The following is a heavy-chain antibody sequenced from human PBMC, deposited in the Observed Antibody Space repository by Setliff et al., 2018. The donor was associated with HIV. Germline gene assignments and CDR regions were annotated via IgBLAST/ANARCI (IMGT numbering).Heavy chain of an antibody. D-gene: IGHD3-9*01. CDR3: ARSQYDILTGYYIIGFDYYRLGDI. V-gene: IGHV1-18*01. Sequence: GASVKVSCKTSGYMFIAYGMSWVRRAPGQGLEWMGWIGPYNGRTEYAQEFQGRVSLTIDTSASTAYMELRSLRSDDTAVYYCARSQYDILTGYYIIGFDYYRLGDIWGQGTMVTVSS. J-gene: IGHJ3*02. CDR2: IGPYNGRT. CDR1: GYMFIAYG.